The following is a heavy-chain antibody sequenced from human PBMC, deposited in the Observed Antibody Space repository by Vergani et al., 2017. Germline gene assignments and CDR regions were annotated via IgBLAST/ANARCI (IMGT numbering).Heavy chain of an antibody. CDR3: ATDYDGSGVGAQTDGFDI. J-gene: IGHJ3*02. V-gene: IGHV1-24*01. CDR1: GYTLTELS. D-gene: IGHD3-22*01. Sequence: QVQLVQSGAEVKKPGASVKVSCKVSGYTLTELSMHWVRQAPGKGLEWMGGFDPEDGETIYAQKFQGRVTMTEDTSTETAYMELSSLRSEDTAVYYCATDYDGSGVGAQTDGFDIWGQGTMVTVSS. CDR2: FDPEDGET.